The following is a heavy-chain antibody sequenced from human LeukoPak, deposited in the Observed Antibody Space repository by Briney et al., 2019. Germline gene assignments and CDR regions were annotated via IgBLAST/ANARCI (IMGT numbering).Heavy chain of an antibody. CDR3: ARLSAGHVLLDY. CDR2: IKQDGSEK. V-gene: IGHV3-7*01. J-gene: IGHJ4*02. Sequence: GGSLRLSCAASGFTFSNYNMSWVRQAPGKGLEWVANIKQDGSEKYYVDSVKGRFTIPRDNAKNSLYLQMNSLRAEDTAVYYCARLSAGHVLLDYWGQGTLVTVSS. D-gene: IGHD6-19*01. CDR1: GFTFSNYN.